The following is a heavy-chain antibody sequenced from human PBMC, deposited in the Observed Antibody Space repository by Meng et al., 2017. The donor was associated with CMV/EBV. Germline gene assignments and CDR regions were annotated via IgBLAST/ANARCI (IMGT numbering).Heavy chain of an antibody. CDR2: IRFDGSAE. D-gene: IGHD6-13*01. CDR1: GFIFSRYG. J-gene: IGHJ5*02. V-gene: IGHV3-30*02. CDR3: VKEGGVAAAGKGWFDH. Sequence: GGSLRLSCAASGFIFSRYGMHWVRQAPGKGLEWLTFIRFDGSAEYYVDSVKGRFSIPRDNLKNTLYLQMNSLRPEDTAVYYCVKEGGVAAAGKGWFDHWGQGALVTVSS.